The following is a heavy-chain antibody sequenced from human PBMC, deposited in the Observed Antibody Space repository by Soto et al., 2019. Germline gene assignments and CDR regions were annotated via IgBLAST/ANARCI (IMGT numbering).Heavy chain of an antibody. Sequence: SETLSLTCTVSGGSVSSGRYYWGWIRQSPGKGLEWIGHIYYSGSTNSNPSLKSRVIMSVDTSKNQFSLKLSAVIAADTAIYYCARYSYGSDYYFDYWGQGTLVTVSS. CDR2: IYYSGST. V-gene: IGHV4-61*01. J-gene: IGHJ4*02. CDR3: ARYSYGSDYYFDY. D-gene: IGHD3-10*01. CDR1: GGSVSSGRYY.